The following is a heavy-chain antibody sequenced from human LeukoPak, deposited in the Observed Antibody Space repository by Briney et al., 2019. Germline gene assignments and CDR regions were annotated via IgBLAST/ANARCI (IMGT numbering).Heavy chain of an antibody. CDR2: IYYSGST. V-gene: IGHV4-39*01. D-gene: IGHD3-16*02. J-gene: IGHJ4*02. CDR1: GGSISSSSYY. Sequence: KASETLSLTCTVSGGSISSSSYYWGWIRQPPGKGLEWIGSIYYSGSTYYNPSLKSRVTISVDTSKNQFSLKLSSVTAADTAAYYCARHSRPDYVWGSYRYTESPFDYWGQGTLVTVSS. CDR3: ARHSRPDYVWGSYRYTESPFDY.